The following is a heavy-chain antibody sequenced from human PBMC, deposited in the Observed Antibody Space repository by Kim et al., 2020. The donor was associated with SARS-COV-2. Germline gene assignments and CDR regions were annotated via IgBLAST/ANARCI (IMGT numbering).Heavy chain of an antibody. V-gene: IGHV3-23*01. CDR1: GFTFSSYA. D-gene: IGHD3-10*01. J-gene: IGHJ4*02. CDR3: AKDGFGELLYPYFDY. Sequence: GGSLRLSCAASGFTFSSYAMSWVRQAPGKGLEWVSAISGSGGSTYYADSVKGRFTISRDNSKNTLYLQMNSLRAEDTAVYYCAKDGFGELLYPYFDYWGQGTLVTVSS. CDR2: ISGSGGST.